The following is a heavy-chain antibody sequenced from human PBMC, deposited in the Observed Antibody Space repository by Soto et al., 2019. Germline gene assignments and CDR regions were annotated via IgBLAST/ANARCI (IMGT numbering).Heavy chain of an antibody. V-gene: IGHV4-4*07. J-gene: IGHJ6*02. D-gene: IGHD2-2*01. CDR2: IYTSGST. CDR3: ARGNCSSPNCYSFSGYYGMDV. CDR1: GGSISSYY. Sequence: TSETLSLTCTVSGGSISSYYWSWIRQPAGKGLEWIGRIYTSGSTNYSPSLKSRVTMSLDTSKNQFSLKLTSVTAADTALYYCARGNCSSPNCYSFSGYYGMDVWGQGTTVT.